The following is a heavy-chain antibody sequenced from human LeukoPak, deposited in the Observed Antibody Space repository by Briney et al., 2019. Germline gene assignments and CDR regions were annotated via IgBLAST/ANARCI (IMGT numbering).Heavy chain of an antibody. Sequence: ASVKVSCKASGYTFTSYYMHWVRQAPGQGLEWMGIINPSGGSTSYAQKFQGRVTMTRDMSTSTVYMELSSLRSEDTAVYYCARDQVPMVYANRHRWFDPWGQGTLVTVSS. CDR1: GYTFTSYY. V-gene: IGHV1-46*01. CDR3: ARDQVPMVYANRHRWFDP. D-gene: IGHD2-8*01. CDR2: INPSGGST. J-gene: IGHJ5*02.